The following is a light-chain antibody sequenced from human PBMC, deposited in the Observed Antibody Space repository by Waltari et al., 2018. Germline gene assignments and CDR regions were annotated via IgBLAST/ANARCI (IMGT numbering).Light chain of an antibody. J-gene: IGLJ3*02. Sequence: QSALTQPASVSGSPGQSITISCTGSSSDVGGYHYASWYQQHPGKAPKLMIYEVSNRPSGVSNRFSGSKSGNTASLTISGLQAEDEADYYCSSYTSSDTLVFGGGTKLTVL. CDR2: EVS. CDR1: SSDVGGYHY. CDR3: SSYTSSDTLV. V-gene: IGLV2-14*01.